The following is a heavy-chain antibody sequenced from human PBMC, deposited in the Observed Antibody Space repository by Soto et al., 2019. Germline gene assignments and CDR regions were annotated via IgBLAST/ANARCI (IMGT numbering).Heavy chain of an antibody. CDR2: ITSSSSYM. J-gene: IGHJ4*02. V-gene: IGHV3-21*01. CDR1: GFTFSTYS. CDR3: AKGGYSYGHSFDS. Sequence: GESLRLSCAASGFTFSTYSMNWVRQAPGKGLEWVSSITSSSSYMYYADSVQGRFTISRENAKNSLYLQMTNLRAEDTAVYYCAKGGYSYGHSFDSWGQGTLVTASS. D-gene: IGHD5-18*01.